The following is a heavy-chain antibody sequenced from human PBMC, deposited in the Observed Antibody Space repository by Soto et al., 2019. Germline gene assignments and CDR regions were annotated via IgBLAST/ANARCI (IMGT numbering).Heavy chain of an antibody. CDR2: IYGTGTT. D-gene: IGHD4-17*01. J-gene: IGHJ4*02. CDR3: ARVEDYGDYFDY. V-gene: IGHV4-61*01. Sequence: PSETLSLTCTVSGASVRSGSYYWSWVRQPPGRGLEWIGYIYGTGTTNYNPSLKSRVTMSVDTSKNQFSLKLNSLTAADTAVYYCARVEDYGDYFDYWGQGTLVTVSS. CDR1: GASVRSGSYY.